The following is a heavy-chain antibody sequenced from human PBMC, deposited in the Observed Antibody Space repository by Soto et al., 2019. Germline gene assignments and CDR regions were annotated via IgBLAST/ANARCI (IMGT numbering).Heavy chain of an antibody. CDR3: VKGEIYFDY. V-gene: IGHV3-23*01. CDR1: GFTFTNYA. CDR2: FRGSGGST. J-gene: IGHJ4*02. Sequence: GGSLRLSCVASGFTFTNYAMSWVRQAPGKGLEWVSGFRGSGGSTYYADSVKGRFTISRDNSKSTLFLQMNSLRAEDTAVYYCVKGEIYFDYWGQGTLVTVPS.